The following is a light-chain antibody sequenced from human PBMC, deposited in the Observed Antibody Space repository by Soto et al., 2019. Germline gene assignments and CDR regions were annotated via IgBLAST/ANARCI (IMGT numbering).Light chain of an antibody. Sequence: HSALTQPAPVSVSAGQWVTISCAVSSLYVASYNFVWLYQLHPGKATKLMIYEVANRPSGVSTRFSGSKSGNTASLTISGLQAEDEAESFCISYTTTWTWVFGGGTK. CDR3: ISYTTTWTWV. V-gene: IGLV2-14*01. CDR1: SLYVASYNF. J-gene: IGLJ3*02. CDR2: EVA.